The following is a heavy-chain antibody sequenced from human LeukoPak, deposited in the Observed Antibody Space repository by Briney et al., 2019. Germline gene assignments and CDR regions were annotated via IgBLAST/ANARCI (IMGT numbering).Heavy chain of an antibody. J-gene: IGHJ6*02. D-gene: IGHD6-13*01. Sequence: PGGSLRLSCAVSGFTFSDYYMSWIRQAPGKGLEWVSYISSSGSTIYYADSVKGRFTISRDNAKNSLYLQMNSLRAEDTAVYYCARDRGIAAAGKPDKYYYYGMDVWGQGTTVTVSS. CDR1: GFTFSDYY. V-gene: IGHV3-11*01. CDR2: ISSSGSTI. CDR3: ARDRGIAAAGKPDKYYYYGMDV.